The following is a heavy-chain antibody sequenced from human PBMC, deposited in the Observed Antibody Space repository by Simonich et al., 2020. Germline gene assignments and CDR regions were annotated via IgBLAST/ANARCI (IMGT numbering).Heavy chain of an antibody. D-gene: IGHD1-1*01. Sequence: EVQLVESGGGLVKPGGSLRLSCAASGFTFSSYSMNWVRQAPGKGLEWVSPSSSSSMYINYADSVKGRFTISRDNAKNSLYLQMNSLRAEDTAVYYCARANERDYWGQGTLVTVSS. CDR1: GFTFSSYS. V-gene: IGHV3-21*01. J-gene: IGHJ4*02. CDR3: ARANERDY. CDR2: SSSSSMYI.